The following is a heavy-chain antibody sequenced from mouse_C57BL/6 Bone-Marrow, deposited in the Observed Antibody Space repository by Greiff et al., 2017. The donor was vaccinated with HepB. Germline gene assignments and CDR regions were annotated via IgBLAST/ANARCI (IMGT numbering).Heavy chain of an antibody. D-gene: IGHD1-1*01. V-gene: IGHV1-64*01. J-gene: IGHJ4*01. CDR3: ARRVEDYAMDY. CDR2: IHPNSGST. CDR1: GYTFTSYW. Sequence: QVQLKQPGAELVKPGASVKLSCKASGYTFTSYWMHWVKQRPGQGLEWIGMIHPNSGSTNYNEKFKSKATLTVDKSSSTAYMLLSSLTSEDSAVYYCARRVEDYAMDYWGQGTSVTVAS.